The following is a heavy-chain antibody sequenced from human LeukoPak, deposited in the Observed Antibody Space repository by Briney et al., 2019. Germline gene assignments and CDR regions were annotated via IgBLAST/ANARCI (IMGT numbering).Heavy chain of an antibody. CDR3: AKPDNSGWMTFDY. J-gene: IGHJ4*02. V-gene: IGHV3-23*01. CDR1: GFTFSSYA. CDR2: ISGSGGST. D-gene: IGHD6-19*01. Sequence: GGSLRLSCAASGFTFSSYAMSWVRQAPGKGLEWVSAISGSGGSTYYADSVKGRFTISRDNSKNPLYLQMNNLRAEDTAVYYCAKPDNSGWMTFDYWGQGTLVTVSS.